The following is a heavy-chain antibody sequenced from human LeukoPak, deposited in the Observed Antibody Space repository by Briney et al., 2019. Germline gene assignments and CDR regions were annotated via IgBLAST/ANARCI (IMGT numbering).Heavy chain of an antibody. J-gene: IGHJ3*02. Sequence: SETLSLTCTVSGGXISSSSYYWGWIRQPPGKGLEWFGSIYYSRSTYYNPSLKSRVTISVDTSKNQFSLKLSSVTAADTAVYYCARSDYYDSSGYNDAFDIWGQGTMVTVSS. D-gene: IGHD3-22*01. V-gene: IGHV4-39*01. CDR1: GGXISSSSYY. CDR2: IYYSRST. CDR3: ARSDYYDSSGYNDAFDI.